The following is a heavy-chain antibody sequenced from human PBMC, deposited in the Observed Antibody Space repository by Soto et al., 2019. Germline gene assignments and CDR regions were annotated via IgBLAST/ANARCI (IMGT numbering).Heavy chain of an antibody. CDR2: ISTYNGKT. D-gene: IGHD3-10*01. V-gene: IGHV1-18*01. Sequence: ASVKVSCKAFGYTFTVYVISWVRQAPRQVLEWMGWISTYNGKTNYAQKLQGRVTMTTDTATSTAYRELRSLRSDDTAVYYCARDKLWFGYYMDVWGKGTTVTVSS. J-gene: IGHJ6*03. CDR1: GYTFTVYV. CDR3: ARDKLWFGYYMDV.